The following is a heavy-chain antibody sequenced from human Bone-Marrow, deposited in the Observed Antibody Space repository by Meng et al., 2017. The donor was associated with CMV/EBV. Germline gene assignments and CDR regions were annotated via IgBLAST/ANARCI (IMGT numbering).Heavy chain of an antibody. CDR3: ARQDIVVVPAAMYY. CDR2: IYYSGST. V-gene: IGHV4-39*07. Sequence: GSLRLSCTVSGGSISSSSYYWGWIRQPPGKGLEWIGSIYYSGSTNYNPSLKRRVTISVDTSKNQFSLKLSSVTAADTAVYYCARQDIVVVPAAMYYWGQGTLVTVSS. D-gene: IGHD2-2*01. CDR1: GGSISSSSYY. J-gene: IGHJ4*02.